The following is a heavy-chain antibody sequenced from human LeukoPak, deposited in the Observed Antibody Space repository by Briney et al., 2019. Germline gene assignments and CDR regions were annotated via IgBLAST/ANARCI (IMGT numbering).Heavy chain of an antibody. CDR3: ASDYYGPGSYLNY. D-gene: IGHD3-10*01. J-gene: IGHJ4*02. V-gene: IGHV4-59*01. CDR2: IYYSGST. Sequence: SETLSLTCTVSGGSISSYYWSWIRQPPGKGLEWIGYIYYSGSTNYNPSLKSRVTISVDTSKNQFSLKLSSVTAADTAVYYCASDYYGPGSYLNYRGQGTLVTVSS. CDR1: GGSISSYY.